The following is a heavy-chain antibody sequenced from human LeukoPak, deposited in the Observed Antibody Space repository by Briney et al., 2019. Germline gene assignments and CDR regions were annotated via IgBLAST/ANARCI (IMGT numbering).Heavy chain of an antibody. CDR2: IYSGGSA. CDR1: GFTVSSNY. V-gene: IGHV3-53*01. Sequence: GGSLRLSCAASGFTVSSNYMSCVREALGKGVEWVSVIYSGGSAYYADSVKGRFTISRDDSKNTLYLQMNSLRAEDTALYYCAREASIAVAGTDHDAFDIWGQGTMVTVSS. D-gene: IGHD6-19*01. J-gene: IGHJ3*02. CDR3: AREASIAVAGTDHDAFDI.